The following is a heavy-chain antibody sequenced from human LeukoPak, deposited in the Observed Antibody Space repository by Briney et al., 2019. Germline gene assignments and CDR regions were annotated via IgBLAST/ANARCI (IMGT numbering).Heavy chain of an antibody. CDR3: ASRITMVRGVINSAFDI. V-gene: IGHV3-74*01. CDR2: ISGDGSRT. D-gene: IGHD3-10*01. Sequence: GGSLRLSCEVSGFTFSSHWMHWVRQVPGKGLLWVSRISGDGSRTTYADSVKGRFTISRDNAKNSLYLQMNSLRAEDTAVYYCASRITMVRGVINSAFDIWGQGTMVTVSS. J-gene: IGHJ3*02. CDR1: GFTFSSHW.